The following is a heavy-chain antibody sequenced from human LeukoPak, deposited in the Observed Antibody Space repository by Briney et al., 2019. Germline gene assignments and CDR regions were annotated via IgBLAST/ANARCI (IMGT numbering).Heavy chain of an antibody. D-gene: IGHD3-9*01. J-gene: IGHJ5*02. CDR2: IYHTGAT. CDR1: GYSISSGYF. Sequence: PSETLSLTCAVSGYSISSGYFWVWIRQPPGKGLERIGSIYHTGATYYNPSLRSPVTISVDTSKNQFSLEVNSVTAADTAVYYCARDLGLTISANWFDPWGQGTLVTVSS. V-gene: IGHV4-38-2*02. CDR3: ARDLGLTISANWFDP.